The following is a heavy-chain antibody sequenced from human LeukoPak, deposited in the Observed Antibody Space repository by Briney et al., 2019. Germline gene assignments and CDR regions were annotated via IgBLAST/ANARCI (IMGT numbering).Heavy chain of an antibody. CDR2: ISSSSYI. CDR1: GFTFSSYS. Sequence: GGSLRLSCAASGFTFSSYSMNWVRQAPGQGLEWVSSISSSSYIYYPDSQKGRFTISRDNAKNSLYLQMNRLGAEDTAVYYCASASYGSGKYVFDIWGQGTMFTVSS. CDR3: ASASYGSGKYVFDI. D-gene: IGHD3-10*01. J-gene: IGHJ3*02. V-gene: IGHV3-21*01.